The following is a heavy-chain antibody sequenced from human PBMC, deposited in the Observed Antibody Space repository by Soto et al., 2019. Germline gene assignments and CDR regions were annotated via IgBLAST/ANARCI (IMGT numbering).Heavy chain of an antibody. CDR2: IIPIFGTA. CDR1: GGTFSSYA. J-gene: IGHJ3*02. CDR3: ARDRLMITFGGVGDGRWFAFDI. D-gene: IGHD3-16*01. Sequence: QVQLVQSGAEVKKPGSSVKVSCKASGGTFSSYAISWVRQAPGQGLEWMGGIIPIFGTANYAQKSQGRVPITADESTSTAYMELSSLRSEDTAVYYCARDRLMITFGGVGDGRWFAFDIWGQGTMVTVSS. V-gene: IGHV1-69*12.